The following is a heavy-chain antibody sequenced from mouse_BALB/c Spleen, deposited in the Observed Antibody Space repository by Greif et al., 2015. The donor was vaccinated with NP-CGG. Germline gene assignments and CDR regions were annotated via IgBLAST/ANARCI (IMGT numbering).Heavy chain of an antibody. J-gene: IGHJ4*01. CDR1: GFTFSSYA. Sequence: EVKLMESGGGLVKPGGSLKLSCAASGFTFSSYAMSWVRQSPEKRLEWVAEISSGGSYTYYPDTVTGRFTISRDNAKNTLCLEMSSLRSEDTAMYYCARDGNYYAMDYWGQGTSVTVSS. D-gene: IGHD2-1*01. CDR3: ARDGNYYAMDY. CDR2: ISSGGSYT. V-gene: IGHV5-9-4*01.